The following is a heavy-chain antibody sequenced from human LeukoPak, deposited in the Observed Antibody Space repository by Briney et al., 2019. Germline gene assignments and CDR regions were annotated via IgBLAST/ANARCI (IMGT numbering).Heavy chain of an antibody. J-gene: IGHJ6*03. Sequence: SETLSLTCAVYGGSFSGYYWTWIRQSPGKGLEWIGEINPSGSTYYSPSLKSRLTISRDTSKNQFSLRLSSMTAADTAVYYCARGRQEISMIVVVMTAVSYYLDVWGKGTTVTVS. CDR3: ARGRQEISMIVVVMTAVSYYLDV. D-gene: IGHD3-22*01. V-gene: IGHV4-34*01. CDR1: GGSFSGYY. CDR2: INPSGST.